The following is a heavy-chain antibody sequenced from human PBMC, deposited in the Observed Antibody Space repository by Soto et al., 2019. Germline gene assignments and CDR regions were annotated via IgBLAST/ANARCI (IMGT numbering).Heavy chain of an antibody. D-gene: IGHD5-18*01. CDR3: ASVYVDTTMFTRDY. J-gene: IGHJ4*02. V-gene: IGHV1-2*02. CDR1: GYTFIGYY. CDR2: IDPNSGGT. Sequence: ASVKVSCKASGYTFIGYYMHWVRQAPGQGLEWMGWIDPNSGGTNYAQKFQGRVTMTRDTSISTAYMELSRLRSDDTAVYYCASVYVDTTMFTRDYWGQGTLVTVSS.